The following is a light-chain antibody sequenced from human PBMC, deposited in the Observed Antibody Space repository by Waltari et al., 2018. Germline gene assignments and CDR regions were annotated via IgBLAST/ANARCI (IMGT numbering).Light chain of an antibody. CDR1: HSISTW. J-gene: IGKJ3*01. V-gene: IGKV1-5*03. Sequence: DIQMTQSPSTLSASVGDRGTITCRASHSISTWWAWYQQKPGKAPKLLIYEASSLENGVPSSFSGSGSGTEFTLTISSLQPDDFATYYCQQFNTYPIPFGRGTKVDIK. CDR3: QQFNTYPIP. CDR2: EAS.